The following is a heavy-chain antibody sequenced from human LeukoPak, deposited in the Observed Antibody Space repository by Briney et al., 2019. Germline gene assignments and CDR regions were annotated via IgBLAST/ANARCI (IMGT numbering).Heavy chain of an antibody. CDR2: IIPIFGTA. Sequence: SVKVSCKASGGTFSSYAISWVRQAPGQGLEWMGGIIPIFGTANCAQKFQGRVTITTDESTSTAYMELCSLRSEDTAVYYCARGGSTVVTSRLDYWGQGTLVTVSS. D-gene: IGHD4-23*01. CDR1: GGTFSSYA. CDR3: ARGGSTVVTSRLDY. J-gene: IGHJ4*02. V-gene: IGHV1-69*05.